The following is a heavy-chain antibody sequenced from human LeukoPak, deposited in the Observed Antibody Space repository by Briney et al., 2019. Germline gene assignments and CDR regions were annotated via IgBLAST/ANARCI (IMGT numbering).Heavy chain of an antibody. CDR2: ISYDGSNK. CDR1: GFTFSNYA. D-gene: IGHD1-26*01. V-gene: IGHV3-30*18. Sequence: GGSLRLSCAASGFTFSNYAMSWVRQAPGKGLEWVAVISYDGSNKYYADSVKGRFTISRDNSKNTLYLQMNSLRAEDTAVYYCAKSLGATTGAFDYWGQGTLVTVSS. CDR3: AKSLGATTGAFDY. J-gene: IGHJ4*02.